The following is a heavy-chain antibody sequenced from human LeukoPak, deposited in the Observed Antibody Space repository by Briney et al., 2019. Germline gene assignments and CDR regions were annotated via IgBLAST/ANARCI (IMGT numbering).Heavy chain of an antibody. CDR2: IHHSGST. CDR1: GYSISSSYS. V-gene: IGHV4-38-2*02. CDR3: ARGPVITIFGVGHINWFDP. D-gene: IGHD3-3*01. Sequence: SETLSLTCTVSGYSISSSYSWGWIRQPPEKGLEWIGSIHHSGSTDYNPSLKSRVTISLDTSKNQFSLKLSSVTAADTAVYYCARGPVITIFGVGHINWFDPWGQGTLVTVSS. J-gene: IGHJ5*02.